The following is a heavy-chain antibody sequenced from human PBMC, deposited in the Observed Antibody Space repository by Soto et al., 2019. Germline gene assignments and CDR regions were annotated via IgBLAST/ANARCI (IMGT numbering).Heavy chain of an antibody. CDR3: ARDRPYIPLDY. J-gene: IGHJ4*02. Sequence: SETLSLTCTVSGGSISSGDYYWSWIRQPPGKGLEWIGYIYYSGSTYYNPSLKSRVTISVDTSKNQFSLKLSSVTAADTAVYYCARDRPYIPLDYWGQGTLVTVST. CDR2: IYYSGST. CDR1: GGSISSGDYY. D-gene: IGHD2-21*01. V-gene: IGHV4-30-4*01.